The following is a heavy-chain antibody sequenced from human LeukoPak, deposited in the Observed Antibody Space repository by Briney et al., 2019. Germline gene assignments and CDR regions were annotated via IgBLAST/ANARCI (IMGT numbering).Heavy chain of an antibody. V-gene: IGHV4-31*03. CDR3: AREARDYEGSGYYYGN. Sequence: ASETLSLTCTVSGGSISSGGYYWSWIRQHPGKGLEWIGYIYYSGSTYYNPSLKSRVTISVDTSKNQFSLKLSSVTAADTAVYYCAREARDYEGSGYYYGNWGQGTLVTVSS. CDR1: GGSISSGGYY. CDR2: IYYSGST. D-gene: IGHD3-22*01. J-gene: IGHJ4*02.